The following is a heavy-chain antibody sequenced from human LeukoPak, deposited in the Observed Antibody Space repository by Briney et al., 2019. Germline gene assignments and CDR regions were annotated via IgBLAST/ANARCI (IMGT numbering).Heavy chain of an antibody. J-gene: IGHJ4*02. CDR1: GGSISSSNW. Sequence: SETLSLTCAVSGGSISSSNWWSWVRQPPGKGLEWIGEIYHSGSTNYNPSLKSRVTISVDKSKNQFSLKLSSVTAADTAVYYCARGVMDTAMALYYFDCWGQGTLVTVSS. CDR2: IYHSGST. V-gene: IGHV4-4*02. CDR3: ARGVMDTAMALYYFDC. D-gene: IGHD5-18*01.